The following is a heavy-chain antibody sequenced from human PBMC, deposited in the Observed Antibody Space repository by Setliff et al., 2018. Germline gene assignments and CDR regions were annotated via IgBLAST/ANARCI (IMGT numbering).Heavy chain of an antibody. CDR3: ATTRVWIPVLDS. V-gene: IGHV3-21*04. D-gene: IGHD5-18*01. Sequence: GGSLRLSCAASGFAFASHNMRWVRQAPGKGLEWVAAISSAKNYLVYADSVKGRFTISRDNAKNSVYLQINSLRAEDTAIYYCATTRVWIPVLDSCGQGTLVTVSS. CDR1: GFAFASHN. J-gene: IGHJ4*02. CDR2: ISSAKNYL.